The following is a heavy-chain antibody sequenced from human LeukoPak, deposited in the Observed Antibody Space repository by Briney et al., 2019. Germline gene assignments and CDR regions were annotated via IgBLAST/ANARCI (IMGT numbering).Heavy chain of an antibody. CDR3: ARGPPGGYYMDV. D-gene: IGHD2-8*02. V-gene: IGHV1-8*01. CDR2: MNPNSGNT. CDR1: GYTFTSYD. J-gene: IGHJ6*03. Sequence: ASVKVSCKAPGYTFTSYDINWVRQATGQGLEWMGWMNPNSGNTGYAQKFQGRVTMTRNTSISTAYMELSSLRSEDTAVYYCARGPPGGYYMDVWGKGTTVTVSS.